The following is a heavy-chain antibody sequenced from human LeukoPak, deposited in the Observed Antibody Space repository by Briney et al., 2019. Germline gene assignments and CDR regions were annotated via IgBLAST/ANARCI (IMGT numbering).Heavy chain of an antibody. CDR2: IRYDGSYT. V-gene: IGHV3-30*02. CDR3: AKRSSTVMIYYYYYMDV. CDR1: GFTFSSYD. J-gene: IGHJ6*03. Sequence: GGSLRLSCEASGFTFSSYDMHWVRKAPGKGLEGVAFIRYDGSYTYYADSVKGRFTISRDNSQNTLYLQMTNLRADDTAIYYCAKRSSTVMIYYYYYMDVWGKGTTVTISS. D-gene: IGHD4-17*01.